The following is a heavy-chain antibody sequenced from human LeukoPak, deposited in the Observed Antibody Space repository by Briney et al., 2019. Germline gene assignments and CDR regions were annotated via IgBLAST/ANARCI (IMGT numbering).Heavy chain of an antibody. Sequence: GGTLCLYCAASTFTFSAYSMTWVRQAPRQGLKWCSSITTSSTYIYYADSVKVRFTISRDNAKNLLYRQMTSLRAEDTAVYYCARHRTASDNWGQGTLVTGAS. CDR1: TFTFSAYS. V-gene: IGHV3-21*01. J-gene: IGHJ4*02. CDR2: ITTSSTYI. CDR3: ARHRTASDN. D-gene: IGHD3-16*02.